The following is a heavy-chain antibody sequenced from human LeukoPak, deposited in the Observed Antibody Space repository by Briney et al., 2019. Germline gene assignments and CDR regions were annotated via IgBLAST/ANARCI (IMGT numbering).Heavy chain of an antibody. V-gene: IGHV3-30*02. Sequence: GGSLRLSCAASGITFSSYGMHWVRQAPGKGLEWVAFIRYDGSNKYYADSVKGRFTISRDNSKNTLYLQMNSLRAEDTAVYYCAKDQSGSYYNAFDIWGQGTMVTVSS. D-gene: IGHD1-26*01. J-gene: IGHJ3*02. CDR3: AKDQSGSYYNAFDI. CDR2: IRYDGSNK. CDR1: GITFSSYG.